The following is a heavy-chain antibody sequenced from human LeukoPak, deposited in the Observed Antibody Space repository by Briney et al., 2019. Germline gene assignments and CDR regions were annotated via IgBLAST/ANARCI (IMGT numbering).Heavy chain of an antibody. CDR2: IIPIFGTA. D-gene: IGHD3-3*01. CDR3: AISRRGYYDFWSGYYIGY. V-gene: IGHV1-69*13. Sequence: SVKVSCEASGYTFTSYGISWVRQAPGQGLEWMGGIIPIFGTANYAQKFQGRVTITADESTSTAYMELSSLRSEDTAVYYCAISRRGYYDFWSGYYIGYWGQGTLVTVSS. CDR1: GYTFTSYG. J-gene: IGHJ4*02.